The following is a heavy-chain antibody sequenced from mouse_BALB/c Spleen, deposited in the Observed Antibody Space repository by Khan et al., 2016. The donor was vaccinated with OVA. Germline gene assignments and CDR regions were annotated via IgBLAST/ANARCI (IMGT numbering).Heavy chain of an antibody. CDR3: VKGSGNYRFAY. J-gene: IGHJ3*01. V-gene: IGHV1S137*01. D-gene: IGHD2-1*01. Sequence: VELVESGAELVRPGVSVKISCKGSGYIFTDFSMHWVNRSHAKSLEWIGVISTYYGDSIYNQNFKDKATLTVKKSSSTTYMELARLTSEESAIYYCVKGSGNYRFAYWGQGTLVTVSA. CDR2: ISTYYGDS. CDR1: GYIFTDFS.